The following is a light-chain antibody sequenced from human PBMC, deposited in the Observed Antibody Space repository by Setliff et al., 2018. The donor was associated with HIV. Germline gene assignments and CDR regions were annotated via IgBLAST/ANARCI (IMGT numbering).Light chain of an antibody. CDR3: SSSTSTNTWV. Sequence: QSVLTQPPSVSGSPGQSVTISCTGTSSDVGFYDRVSWYQQRPGTAPKLIIFEVTYRPSGVPNRFSGSKSGNSASLTISGLRPEDEADYFCSSSTSTNTWVFGLGTKVTV. J-gene: IGLJ1*01. CDR2: EVT. CDR1: SSDVGFYDR. V-gene: IGLV2-18*02.